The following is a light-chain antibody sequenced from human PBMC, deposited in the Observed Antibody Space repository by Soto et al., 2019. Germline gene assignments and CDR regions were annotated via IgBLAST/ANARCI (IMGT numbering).Light chain of an antibody. CDR1: QTISSW. CDR2: KAS. J-gene: IGKJ1*01. V-gene: IGKV1-5*03. Sequence: DFQMTQSPSTLSGSVGDRVSITCRASQTISSWLAWYQQIPGKAPKLLIYKASTLKSGVPSRFSGSGSGTEFTLTISSLQPDDFATYYCQHYYSYSEAFGQGTKVDIK. CDR3: QHYYSYSEA.